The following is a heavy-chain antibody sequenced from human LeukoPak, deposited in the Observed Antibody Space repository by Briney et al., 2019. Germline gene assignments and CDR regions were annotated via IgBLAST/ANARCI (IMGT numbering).Heavy chain of an antibody. Sequence: PSETLSLTCTVSGGSISSYYWSWIRQPPGKGLEWIGYIYYSGSTNYNPSLKCRVTISVDTSKNQFSLKLSSVTAADTAVYYCARVLRGHAFDIWGQGTMVTVSS. CDR1: GGSISSYY. CDR3: ARVLRGHAFDI. D-gene: IGHD3-10*01. J-gene: IGHJ3*02. V-gene: IGHV4-59*01. CDR2: IYYSGST.